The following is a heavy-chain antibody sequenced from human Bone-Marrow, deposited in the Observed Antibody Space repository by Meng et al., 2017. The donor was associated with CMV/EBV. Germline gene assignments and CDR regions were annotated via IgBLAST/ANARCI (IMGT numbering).Heavy chain of an antibody. D-gene: IGHD3-3*01. J-gene: IGHJ6*01. CDR3: AKGDYDFWSGYGNYYYYGMDV. CDR2: ISGSGGST. Sequence: GESLKISCAASGFTFSSYAMSWVRQAPGKGLEWVSAISGSGGSTYYADSVKGRFTISRDNSKNTLYLQMNSLRAEDTAVYYCAKGDYDFWSGYGNYYYYGMDVWGQGTTVTGSS. CDR1: GFTFSSYA. V-gene: IGHV3-23*01.